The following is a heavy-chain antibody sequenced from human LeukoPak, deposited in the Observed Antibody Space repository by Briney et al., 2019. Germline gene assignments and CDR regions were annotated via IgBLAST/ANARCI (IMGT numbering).Heavy chain of an antibody. CDR1: GYTFTSYD. CDR3: ASSSSGWYVSLGYYYGMDV. V-gene: IGHV1-8*01. J-gene: IGHJ6*02. Sequence: ASVKVSCKASGYTFTSYDINWVRQATGQGLEWMGWMNPNSGNTGYAQKFQGRVTMTRSTSISTAYMELSSLRSEDTAVYYCASSSSGWYVSLGYYYGMDVWGQGTTVTVSS. CDR2: MNPNSGNT. D-gene: IGHD6-19*01.